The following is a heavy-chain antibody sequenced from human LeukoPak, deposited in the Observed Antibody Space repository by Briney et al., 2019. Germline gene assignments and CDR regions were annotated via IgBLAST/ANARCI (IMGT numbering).Heavy chain of an antibody. CDR2: ISYDGTNK. V-gene: IGHV3-30-3*01. J-gene: IGHJ1*01. Sequence: PGRPLKLSCAASGFTYSKFAMHWVRQAPGKGLEWVAVISYDGTNKNYADSVRGRFTISRDNSKNTLSVQMNSLRAEDTAVYYCARETYGGLGAFWGQGTLVSVSS. CDR1: GFTYSKFA. D-gene: IGHD2-21*01. CDR3: ARETYGGLGAF.